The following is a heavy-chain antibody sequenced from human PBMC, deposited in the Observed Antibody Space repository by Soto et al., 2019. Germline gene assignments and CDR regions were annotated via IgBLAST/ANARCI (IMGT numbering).Heavy chain of an antibody. CDR2: IYYSGRT. CDR3: ARQRGSITTSYD. J-gene: IGHJ4*02. V-gene: IGHV4-39*01. Sequence: QLQLQESGPGLVKPSETLSLTCTVSGGSISSGSYYWGWIRQPPGKGLEWIGSIYYSGRTYYNPSLKSRVTISVDTSKNQFALKLSSVTAADTAVYYCARQRGSITTSYDWCQGTLVTVSS. D-gene: IGHD2-2*01. CDR1: GGSISSGSYY.